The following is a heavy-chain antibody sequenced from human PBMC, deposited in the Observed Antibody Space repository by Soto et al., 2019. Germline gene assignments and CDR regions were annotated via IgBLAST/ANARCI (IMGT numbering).Heavy chain of an antibody. Sequence: ASVKVSCKASGYTFTSYGISWVRQAPGQGLEWMGWISAYNGNTNYAQKLQGRVTMTTDTSTSTAYMELRSLRAEDTAVYCCARAGGYSRTTPNPRAYDMDVWGQGTTVTVSS. CDR2: ISAYNGNT. D-gene: IGHD6-13*01. V-gene: IGHV1-18*01. CDR3: ARAGGYSRTTPNPRAYDMDV. J-gene: IGHJ6*02. CDR1: GYTFTSYG.